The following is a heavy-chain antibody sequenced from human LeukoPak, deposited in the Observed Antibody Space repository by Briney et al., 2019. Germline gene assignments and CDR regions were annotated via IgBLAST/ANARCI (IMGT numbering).Heavy chain of an antibody. V-gene: IGHV3-30*02. CDR2: IRYDGSNK. CDR3: VKVAAKLGWFDP. J-gene: IGHJ5*02. Sequence: PGGSLRLSCAASGFTFSSYGMHWVRQAPGKGLEWVAFIRYDGSNKYYADSVKGRFTISRDNSKNTLYLQMNSLRAEDTAVYYCVKVAAKLGWFDPWGQGTLVTVSS. D-gene: IGHD2-15*01. CDR1: GFTFSSYG.